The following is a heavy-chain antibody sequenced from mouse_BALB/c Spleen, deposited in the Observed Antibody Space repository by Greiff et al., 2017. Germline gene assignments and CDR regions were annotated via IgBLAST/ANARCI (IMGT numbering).Heavy chain of an antibody. CDR3: VRPVEGAMDY. V-gene: IGHV10-1*02. CDR1: GFTFNTYA. CDR2: IRSKSNNYAT. Sequence: EVKLVESGGGLVQPKGSLKLSCAASGFTFNTYAMNWVRQAPGKGLEWVARIRSKSNNYATYYADSVKDRFTISRDDSQSMLYLQMNNLKTEDTAMYYCVRPVEGAMDYWGQGTSVTVSS. J-gene: IGHJ4*01.